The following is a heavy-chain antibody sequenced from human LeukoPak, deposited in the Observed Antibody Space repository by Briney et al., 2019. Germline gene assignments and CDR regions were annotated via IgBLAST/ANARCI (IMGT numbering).Heavy chain of an antibody. J-gene: IGHJ6*02. CDR2: ISSNGGST. D-gene: IGHD1-1*01. V-gene: IGHV3-64*01. CDR1: GFTFSNYA. CDR3: ARTSITTMGYYYYGMDV. Sequence: GGSLRLSCAASGFTFSNYAMIWVRQAPGKGREYVSAISSNGGSTDYANSVKGRFTISRDNSKNTLDLQMGSLRVEDMAVYYCARTSITTMGYYYYGMDVWGQGTTVTVS.